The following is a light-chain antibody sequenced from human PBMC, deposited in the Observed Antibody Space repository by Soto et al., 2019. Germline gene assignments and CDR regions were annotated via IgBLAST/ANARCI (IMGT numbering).Light chain of an antibody. J-gene: IGLJ2*01. CDR1: SGDVGGYNY. CDR2: EVS. Sequence: QSALTQPASVSGSPGQSITISCTGTSGDVGGYNYVSWYQQHPGKAPKLMIYEVSNRPSGVSNRFSGSKSGNTASLTISGLQAEDEADYYCSSYTSSSTLVVFGGGTQLTVL. V-gene: IGLV2-14*01. CDR3: SSYTSSSTLVV.